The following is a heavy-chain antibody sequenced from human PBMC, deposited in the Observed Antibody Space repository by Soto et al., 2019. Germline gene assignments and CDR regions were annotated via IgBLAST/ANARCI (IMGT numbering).Heavy chain of an antibody. J-gene: IGHJ5*02. CDR2: ISISGTAI. CDR3: ARDNGIAGSFDP. D-gene: IGHD6-13*01. CDR1: GFTFRSYS. V-gene: IGHV3-48*02. Sequence: GGSLRLSCAASGFTFRSYSMNWVRQAPGKGLEWVSYISISGTAIYYADSVKGRFTISRDDAKNSLYLQMNSLRDEDTSVYYCARDNGIAGSFDPWGQGALVTVSS.